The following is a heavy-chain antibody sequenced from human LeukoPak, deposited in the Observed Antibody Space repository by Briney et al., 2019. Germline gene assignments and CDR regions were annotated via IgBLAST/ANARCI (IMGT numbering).Heavy chain of an antibody. D-gene: IGHD3-10*01. CDR3: ARERGYYYGSGSYYNGYYYYYGMDV. CDR2: INHSGST. V-gene: IGHV4-34*01. CDR1: GGSFSGYY. J-gene: IGHJ6*02. Sequence: SETLSLTCAVYGGSFSGYYWSWIRQPPGKGLEWIGEINHSGSTNYNPSLKSRVTISVDTSKNQFSLKLSSVTAADTAVYYCARERGYYYGSGSYYNGYYYYYGMDVWAKGPRSPSP.